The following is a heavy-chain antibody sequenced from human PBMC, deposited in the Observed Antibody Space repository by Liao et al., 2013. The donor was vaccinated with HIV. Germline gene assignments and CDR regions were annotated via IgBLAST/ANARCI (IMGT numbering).Heavy chain of an antibody. CDR3: ARGRGPRWCTDGICQSAARFDS. D-gene: IGHD4/OR15-4a*01. V-gene: IGHV4-34*10. CDR1: GGSFSGYY. CDR2: IDYVATT. J-gene: IGHJ4*02. Sequence: QVQLQESGTGLLKPSETLSLSCAVYGGSFSGYYWTWLRQSPGKGLEWIGEIDYVATTKYNPTLTSEITISRDTSKNQFFLTMTSITAADTAVYYCARGRGPRWCTDGICQSAARFDSWGQGTLVTVSS.